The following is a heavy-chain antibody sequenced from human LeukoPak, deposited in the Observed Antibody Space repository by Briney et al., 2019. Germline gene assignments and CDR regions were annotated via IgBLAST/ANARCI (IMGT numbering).Heavy chain of an antibody. CDR2: IISSSSYI. J-gene: IGHJ3*02. D-gene: IGHD2-15*01. CDR1: GFTFSSYI. V-gene: IGHV3-21*01. Sequence: GGSLRLSCAPSGFTFSSYIMNWVRQAPGKGLGWVSSIISSSSYIYYADSVKGRFTISRDNAKNTLYLQMNSLRADDTAVYYCARAPSKVVAAAFDIWGQGTMVTVSS. CDR3: ARAPSKVVAAAFDI.